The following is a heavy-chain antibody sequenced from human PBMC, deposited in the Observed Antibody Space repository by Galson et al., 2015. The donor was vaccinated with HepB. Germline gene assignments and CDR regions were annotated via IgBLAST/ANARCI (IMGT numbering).Heavy chain of an antibody. D-gene: IGHD1-26*01. CDR2: IAYDGRSE. CDR1: GFTLNTYG. J-gene: IGHJ4*02. Sequence: SLRLSCAASGFTLNTYGMHWVRQAPGKGLEWVAVIAYDGRSEYYADPVKGRFTISRDNSKNTVYLQMNSLRAEDTAVYYCAKSEIGASYQGEAFDHWGQGTLVTVSS. CDR3: AKSEIGASYQGEAFDH. V-gene: IGHV3-30*18.